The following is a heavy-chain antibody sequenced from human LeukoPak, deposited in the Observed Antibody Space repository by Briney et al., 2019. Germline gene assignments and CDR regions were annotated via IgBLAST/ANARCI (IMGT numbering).Heavy chain of an antibody. CDR1: GYSISSGYY. Sequence: SETLSLTCTVSGYSISSGYYWGWIRQPPGKGLEWIGSIYHSGSTYYNPSLKSRVTISVDTSKNQFSLKLSSVTAADTAVYYCARGPGTTASVDYWGQGTLVTVSS. J-gene: IGHJ4*02. CDR3: ARGPGTTASVDY. D-gene: IGHD1-1*01. CDR2: IYHSGST. V-gene: IGHV4-38-2*02.